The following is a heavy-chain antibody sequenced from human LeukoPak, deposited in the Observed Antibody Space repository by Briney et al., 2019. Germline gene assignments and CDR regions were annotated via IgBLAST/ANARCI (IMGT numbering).Heavy chain of an antibody. J-gene: IGHJ6*03. CDR2: MNPNSGNT. CDR1: GYTFTSYD. Sequence: GASVKVSCKASGYTFTSYDINWVRQATGQGLEWMGWMNPNSGNTGYAQKLQGRVTMTRNTSISTAYMELSSLRSEDTAVYYCARAARRPYYYYYMDVWGKGTTVTVSS. D-gene: IGHD6-6*01. CDR3: ARAARRPYYYYYMDV. V-gene: IGHV1-8*01.